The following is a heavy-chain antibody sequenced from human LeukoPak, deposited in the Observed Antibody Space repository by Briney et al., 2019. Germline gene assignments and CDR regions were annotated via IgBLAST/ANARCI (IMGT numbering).Heavy chain of an antibody. D-gene: IGHD3-3*01. V-gene: IGHV4-61*08. J-gene: IGHJ4*02. CDR1: GGSISSGGYS. Sequence: PSQTLSLTCAVSGGSISSGGYSWSWIRQPPGKGLEWIGYIYYSGSTNCNPSLKSRVTISVDTSKNQFSLKLSSVTAADTAVYYCAREASTTYYDFWSGYYKTHGYFDYWGQGTLVTVSS. CDR2: IYYSGST. CDR3: AREASTTYYDFWSGYYKTHGYFDY.